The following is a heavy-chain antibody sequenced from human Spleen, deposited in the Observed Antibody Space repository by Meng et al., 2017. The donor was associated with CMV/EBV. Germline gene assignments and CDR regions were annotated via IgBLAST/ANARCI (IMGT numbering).Heavy chain of an antibody. CDR3: ARDRSVAGPTDY. D-gene: IGHD6-19*01. J-gene: IGHJ4*02. V-gene: IGHV3-22*01. Sequence: SVKGTFTISKDDSKSITFLQMKSLKTEDTAVYYCARDRSVAGPTDYWGQGTLVTVSS.